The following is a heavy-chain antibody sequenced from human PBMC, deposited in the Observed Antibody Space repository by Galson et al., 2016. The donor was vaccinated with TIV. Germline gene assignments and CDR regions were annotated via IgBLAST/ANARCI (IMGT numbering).Heavy chain of an antibody. CDR3: AREYYYYAMDV. Sequence: SVKVSCKASGDTISSYVFNWVRLAPGQGLEWMGGIIPLFRTTNYAQKFQGRVTITADESTNTAYMELRSLRSDDTAVYYCAREYYYYAMDVWGQGTTVTVSS. CDR1: GDTISSYV. CDR2: IIPLFRTT. V-gene: IGHV1-69*13. J-gene: IGHJ6*02.